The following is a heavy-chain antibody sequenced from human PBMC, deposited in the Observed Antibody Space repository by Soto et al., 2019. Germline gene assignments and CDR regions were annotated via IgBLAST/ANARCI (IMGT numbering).Heavy chain of an antibody. CDR3: AKDRHPDGIWTFDY. CDR1: GFSFSGYT. V-gene: IGHV3-23*01. CDR2: INGGGGTT. D-gene: IGHD3-9*01. Sequence: PGGSLRLSCLASGFSFSGYTMNWVRQAQGKGLEWISGINGGGGTTYYADSVKGRFTISRDDSKNILYLQMNSPRAEDTAIYYCAKDRHPDGIWTFDYWGRGTLVTVSS. J-gene: IGHJ4*02.